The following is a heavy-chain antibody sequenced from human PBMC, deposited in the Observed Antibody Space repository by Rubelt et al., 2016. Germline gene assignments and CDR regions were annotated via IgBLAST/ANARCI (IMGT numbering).Heavy chain of an antibody. V-gene: IGHV4-34*01. CDR2: INRGGDT. J-gene: IGHJ5*02. D-gene: IGHD3-3*01. CDR1: GGSFSGSY. Sequence: QVQLQQWGAGLLKPSETLSLTCAIYGGSFSGSYWSWIRQPPGKGLEWIGEINRGGDTSYNPSLKSRVTISVDTSKNQFSLKLCSVTAADTAVYYCARASTDFWSGSSNPWGQGVLVTVAS. CDR3: ARASTDFWSGSSNP.